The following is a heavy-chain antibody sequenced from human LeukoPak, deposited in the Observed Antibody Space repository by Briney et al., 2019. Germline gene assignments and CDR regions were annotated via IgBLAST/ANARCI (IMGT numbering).Heavy chain of an antibody. CDR2: IKPTDGGA. V-gene: IGHV1-46*01. CDR3: ARDYDTIEGSGSYPSDY. Sequence: GASVKVSCKASGYIFTNYYMHWVRQAPGQGLEWMGLIKPTDGGALYAQNFQGRVTMTSDTSTSTAYMEVSSLRSDDTAVYYCARDYDTIEGSGSYPSDYWGQGTLVTVSS. J-gene: IGHJ4*02. CDR1: GYIFTNYY. D-gene: IGHD3-10*01.